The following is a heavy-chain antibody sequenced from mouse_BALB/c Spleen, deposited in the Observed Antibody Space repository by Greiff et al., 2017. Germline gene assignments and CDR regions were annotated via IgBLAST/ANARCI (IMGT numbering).Heavy chain of an antibody. CDR1: GYTFTDYA. J-gene: IGHJ4*01. CDR2: ISIYYDNT. D-gene: IGHD1-1*01. Sequence: VKLVESGPELVRPGESVKISCKGSGYTFTDYAMHWVKQSHAKSLEWIGVISIYYDNTNYNQKFKGKATMTVDKSSSTAYMELARLTSEDSAIYYCARSDYGSPYAMDYWGQGTSVTVSS. CDR3: ARSDYGSPYAMDY. V-gene: IGHV1-67*01.